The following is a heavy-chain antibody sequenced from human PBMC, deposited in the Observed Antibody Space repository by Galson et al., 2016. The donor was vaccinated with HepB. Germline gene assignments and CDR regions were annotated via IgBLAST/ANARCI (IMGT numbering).Heavy chain of an antibody. CDR3: SHRRNEILTGYYSPGWFDP. CDR2: IYWNDDK. D-gene: IGHD3-9*01. J-gene: IGHJ5*02. Sequence: PALVKPTQTLTLTCTFSGFSLSTSGVGVGWIRQSPGKALEWLALIYWNDDKRYSPSLKRRLTITKDTPKNLLVLTMTNMDPVATATYFCSHRRNEILTGYYSPGWFDPWGQGTLVTVSS. CDR1: GFSLSTSGVG. V-gene: IGHV2-5*01.